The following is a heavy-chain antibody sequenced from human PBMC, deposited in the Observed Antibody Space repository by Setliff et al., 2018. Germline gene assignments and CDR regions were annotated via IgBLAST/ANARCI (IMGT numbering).Heavy chain of an antibody. J-gene: IGHJ4*02. CDR1: GFTFSSYG. V-gene: IGHV3-33*06. CDR3: AKEGGYSYGYDFDY. Sequence: GGSLRLSCAASGFTFSSYGMHWVRQAPGKGLEWVAVIWYDGSNKYYADSVKGRFTISRDNSKNTLYLQMNSLRAEDTAVYYCAKEGGYSYGYDFDYWGQGTLVTSPQ. D-gene: IGHD5-18*01. CDR2: IWYDGSNK.